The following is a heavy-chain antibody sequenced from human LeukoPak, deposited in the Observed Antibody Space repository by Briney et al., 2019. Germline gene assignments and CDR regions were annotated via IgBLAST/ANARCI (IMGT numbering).Heavy chain of an antibody. J-gene: IGHJ4*02. CDR1: GGSFSGYY. CDR2: INHSGST. Sequence: SETLSLTCAVYGGSFSGYYWSWIRQPPGKGLEWIGEINHSGSTNYNPSLKSRVTISVDTSKNQFPLKLSSVTAADTAVYYCARAASYSSSWWYWGQGTLVTVSS. CDR3: ARAASYSSSWWY. D-gene: IGHD6-13*01. V-gene: IGHV4-34*01.